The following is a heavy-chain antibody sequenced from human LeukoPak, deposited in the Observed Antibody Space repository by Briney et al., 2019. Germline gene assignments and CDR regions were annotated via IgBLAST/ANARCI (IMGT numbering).Heavy chain of an antibody. D-gene: IGHD1-1*01. Sequence: GGSLRLSCAASGFTFSTYWMHWVRQAPGKGLVWVSRTNADGSSTSYADSVKGRFTISRDNAKNTLYLQMNSLRADDTAVYYRARGGLEPVDYWGQGTLVTVSS. CDR3: ARGGLEPVDY. J-gene: IGHJ4*02. CDR1: GFTFSTYW. CDR2: TNADGSST. V-gene: IGHV3-74*01.